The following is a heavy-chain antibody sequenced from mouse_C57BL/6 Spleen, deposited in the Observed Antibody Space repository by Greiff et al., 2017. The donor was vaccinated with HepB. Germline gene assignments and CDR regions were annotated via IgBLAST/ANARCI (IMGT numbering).Heavy chain of an antibody. Sequence: VQLRQPGAELVKPGASVKMSCKASGYTFTSYWITWVKQRPGQGLEWIGDIYPGSGSTNYNEKFKSKATLTVDTSSSTAYMQLSSLTSEDSAVYYCASSSYYYGSSSLYYAMDYWGQGTSVTVSS. CDR2: IYPGSGST. CDR3: ASSSYYYGSSSLYYAMDY. D-gene: IGHD1-1*01. V-gene: IGHV1-55*01. J-gene: IGHJ4*01. CDR1: GYTFTSYW.